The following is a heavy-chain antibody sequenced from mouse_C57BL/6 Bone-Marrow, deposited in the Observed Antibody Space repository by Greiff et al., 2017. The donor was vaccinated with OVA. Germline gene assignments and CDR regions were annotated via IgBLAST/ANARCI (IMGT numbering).Heavy chain of an antibody. V-gene: IGHV1-82*01. CDR1: GYAFSSSW. Sequence: QVQLQQSGPELVKPGASVKISCKASGYAFSSSWMNWVKRRPGKGLEWIGRIYPGDGDTNYNGKCKGKATRTADKASSTAYMQLSSLTSEDSAVYFCARKAYAMDYWGQGTSVTVSS. CDR2: IYPGDGDT. CDR3: ARKAYAMDY. J-gene: IGHJ4*01.